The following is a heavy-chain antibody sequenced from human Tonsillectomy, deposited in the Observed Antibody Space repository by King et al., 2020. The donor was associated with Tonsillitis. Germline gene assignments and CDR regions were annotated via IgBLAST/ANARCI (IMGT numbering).Heavy chain of an antibody. Sequence: VQLVESGGGFIQPGGSLRLSCAASGFTFSSYEMNWVRQAPGKGREWVSYIITSGSTIYYADSVKGRFTISRDNAKSSLYLQMNSLRVEDTAVYYCARVPASGWYADYWGQGTLVTVSS. CDR1: GFTFSSYE. CDR3: ARVPASGWYADY. CDR2: IITSGSTI. D-gene: IGHD6-19*01. V-gene: IGHV3-48*03. J-gene: IGHJ4*02.